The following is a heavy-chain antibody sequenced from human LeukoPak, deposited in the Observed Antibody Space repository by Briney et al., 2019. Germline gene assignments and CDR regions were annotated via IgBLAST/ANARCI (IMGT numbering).Heavy chain of an antibody. J-gene: IGHJ6*02. D-gene: IGHD3-10*01. V-gene: IGHV3-30*18. Sequence: PGGSLRPSCAASGFTFSSYGMHWVRQAPGKGLEWVAVISYDGSNKYYADSVKGRFTISRDNSKNTLYLQMDSLRPEDTAVYYCAKINQPFGSGSYFYYYGMGVWGQGTTVTVSS. CDR3: AKINQPFGSGSYFYYYGMGV. CDR1: GFTFSSYG. CDR2: ISYDGSNK.